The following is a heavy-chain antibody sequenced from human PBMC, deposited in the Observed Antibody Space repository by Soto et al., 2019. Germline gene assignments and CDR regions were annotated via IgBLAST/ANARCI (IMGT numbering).Heavy chain of an antibody. CDR2: INQDGGGT. D-gene: IGHD6-19*01. J-gene: IGHJ4*02. Sequence: LRLSCVASGFTFSSSFMGWVRQAPGKGLEWVANINQDGGGTYYVDSVQGRFTISRDNAKDSLYLQMNSLRGEDTAVYYCARYFRGSGRYFFDYWGQGTLVTVSS. CDR3: ARYFRGSGRYFFDY. CDR1: GFTFSSSF. V-gene: IGHV3-7*03.